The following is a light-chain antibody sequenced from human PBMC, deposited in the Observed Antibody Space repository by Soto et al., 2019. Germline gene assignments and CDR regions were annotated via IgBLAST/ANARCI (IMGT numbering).Light chain of an antibody. CDR1: TPNIGSNY. V-gene: IGLV1-47*01. CDR2: RNN. J-gene: IGLJ3*02. CDR3: QAYDYSLTASV. Sequence: QSGLTQPPSASGTPGQRVIISCSGKTPNIGSNYVYWYRHLPGTAPQLLIYRNNQRPSGVPERFSGSKSGTSASLAITGLQAEDEADYYCQAYDYSLTASVFGGGTKLTVL.